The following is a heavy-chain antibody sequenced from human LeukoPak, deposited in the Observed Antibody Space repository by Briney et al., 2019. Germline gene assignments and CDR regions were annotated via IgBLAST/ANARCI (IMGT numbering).Heavy chain of an antibody. J-gene: IGHJ4*02. CDR1: GFTFSSYA. Sequence: PGGSLRLSCAASGFTFSSYAMSRVRQAPGKGLEWVSAISGSGGSTYYADSVKGRFTISRDNSKNTLYLQMNSLRAEDTAVYYCAKPTKDIVVVPAATAVDYWGQGTLVTVSS. CDR2: ISGSGGST. V-gene: IGHV3-23*01. CDR3: AKPTKDIVVVPAATAVDY. D-gene: IGHD2-2*01.